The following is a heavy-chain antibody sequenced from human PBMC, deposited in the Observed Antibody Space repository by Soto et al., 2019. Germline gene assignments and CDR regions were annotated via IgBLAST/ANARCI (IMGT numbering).Heavy chain of an antibody. CDR3: ARLGAPGDGRSNGAYFYY. CDR2: IYYSGST. J-gene: IGHJ4*02. V-gene: IGHV4-39*01. CDR1: GGSISSSSYY. D-gene: IGHD7-27*01. Sequence: SKTLSLTCTVSGGSISSSSYYWGWIRQPPGKGLEWIGSIYYSGSTYYNPSLKSRVTISVDTSKNQFSLKLSSVTAADTAVYYWARLGAPGDGRSNGAYFYYWGQGTLVTVSS.